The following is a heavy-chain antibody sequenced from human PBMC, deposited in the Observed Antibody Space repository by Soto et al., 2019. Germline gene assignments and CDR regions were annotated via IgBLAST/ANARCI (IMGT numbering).Heavy chain of an antibody. CDR1: GFTFSSYW. CDR2: IKSDGSGT. J-gene: IGHJ4*02. Sequence: EVQLVESGGGLVQPGESMTLSCAASGFTFSSYWMHWVRQAPGKGLVWVSRIKSDGSGTYYADSVKGRLTISRDNAKNPPQLQINSLRVEDTAVYFCPRRYGVRYDGNGYLARHWCQGTLVTVSS. V-gene: IGHV3-74*01. D-gene: IGHD3-22*01. CDR3: PRRYGVRYDGNGYLARH.